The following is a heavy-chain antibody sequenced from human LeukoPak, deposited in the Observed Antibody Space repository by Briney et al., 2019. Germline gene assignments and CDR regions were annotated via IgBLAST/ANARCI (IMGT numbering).Heavy chain of an antibody. D-gene: IGHD2-2*02. CDR1: GGSFSGYY. J-gene: IGHJ6*02. Sequence: PSETLPLTCAVYGGSFSGYYWSWIRQPPGKGLEWIGEINHSGSTNYNPSLKSRVTISVDTSKNQFSLKLSSVTAADTAVYYCARGRYCSSTSCYIDYYYGMDVWGQGTTVTVSS. CDR3: ARGRYCSSTSCYIDYYYGMDV. V-gene: IGHV4-34*01. CDR2: INHSGST.